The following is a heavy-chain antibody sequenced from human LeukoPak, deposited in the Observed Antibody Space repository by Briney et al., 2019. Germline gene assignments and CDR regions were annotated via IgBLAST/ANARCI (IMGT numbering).Heavy chain of an antibody. CDR2: IDNDGTNP. CDR3: AKSDPPLPY. J-gene: IGHJ4*02. V-gene: IGHV3-74*01. Sequence: GGSLRLSCAASGFAFSNERMHWVRQAPGMGLFWVSYIDNDGTNPTYVDSVKGRFTISRDNAKSTLYLHMNSLRPEDAGVYFCAKSDPPLPYWGQGTQVTVSS. CDR1: GFAFSNER.